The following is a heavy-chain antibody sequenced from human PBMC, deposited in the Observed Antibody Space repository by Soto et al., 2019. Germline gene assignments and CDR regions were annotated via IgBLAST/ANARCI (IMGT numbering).Heavy chain of an antibody. D-gene: IGHD3-9*01. CDR3: ARERVTYYDIFTGYYKDYYYGMHV. CDR1: GFTFSSYE. CDR2: ISSSGSTI. V-gene: IGHV3-48*03. Sequence: GVSLEISCAAYGFTFSSYEMNWVRQASGKGLEWFSYISSSGSTIYYADSVEGRFTISRDNAKNSLYMQMNRLRAEDTAVYYCARERVTYYDIFTGYYKDYYYGMHVSGPGSTVTVFS. J-gene: IGHJ6*02.